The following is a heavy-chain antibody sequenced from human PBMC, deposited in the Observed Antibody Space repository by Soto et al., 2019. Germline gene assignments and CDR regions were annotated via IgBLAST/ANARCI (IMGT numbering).Heavy chain of an antibody. D-gene: IGHD3-10*01. Sequence: GGSLRLSCAASGFTFSSYGMHWVRQAPGKGLEWVAVISYDGSNKYYADSVKGRFTISRDNSKNTLYLQMNSLRAEDTAVYYCAKNMVRGVSYGMDVWGQGTTVTVSS. V-gene: IGHV3-30*18. CDR1: GFTFSSYG. CDR2: ISYDGSNK. J-gene: IGHJ6*02. CDR3: AKNMVRGVSYGMDV.